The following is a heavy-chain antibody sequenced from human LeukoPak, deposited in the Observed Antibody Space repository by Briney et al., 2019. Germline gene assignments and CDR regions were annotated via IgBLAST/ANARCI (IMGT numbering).Heavy chain of an antibody. D-gene: IGHD2-2*01. Sequence: GSSVKVSCKASGGTFSSYAISWVRQAPGQGLEWMGRIIPILGIANYAQKFQGRVTITADKSTSTAYMELSSLRSEDTAVYYCARGGWRDPPAAMVYWGQGTLVTVSS. CDR1: GGTFSSYA. CDR2: IIPILGIA. J-gene: IGHJ4*02. CDR3: ARGGWRDPPAAMVY. V-gene: IGHV1-69*04.